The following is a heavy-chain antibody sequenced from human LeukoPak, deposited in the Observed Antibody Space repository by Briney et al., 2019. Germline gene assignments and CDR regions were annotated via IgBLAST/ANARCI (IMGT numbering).Heavy chain of an antibody. Sequence: ASVKVFCKASGGTFSSYAISWVRQAPGQGLEWMGGIIPIFGTANYAQKFQGRVTITEDKSTSTAYMELSSLRSEDTAVYYCATGIGYCSGGSCYQKYYFDYWGQGTLVTVSS. CDR1: GGTFSSYA. D-gene: IGHD2-15*01. V-gene: IGHV1-69*06. J-gene: IGHJ4*02. CDR3: ATGIGYCSGGSCYQKYYFDY. CDR2: IIPIFGTA.